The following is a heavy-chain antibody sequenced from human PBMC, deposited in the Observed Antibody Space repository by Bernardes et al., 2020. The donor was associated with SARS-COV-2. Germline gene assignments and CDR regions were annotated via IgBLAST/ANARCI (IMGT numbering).Heavy chain of an antibody. Sequence: ASLKDSCKVSGYTLTALSMPWVRQAPGQGLEWMGGFDPADGATIYAQKFQGRVTMTEDTSTDTAYMELSSLRSEDTAVYYCATGPPIAAAGTGGWFDPWGQGTRVTVSS. CDR1: GYTLTALS. V-gene: IGHV1-24*01. CDR3: ATGPPIAAAGTGGWFDP. CDR2: FDPADGAT. D-gene: IGHD6-13*01. J-gene: IGHJ5*02.